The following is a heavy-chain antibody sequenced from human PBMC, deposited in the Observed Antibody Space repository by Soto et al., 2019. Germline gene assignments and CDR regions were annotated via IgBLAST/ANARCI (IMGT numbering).Heavy chain of an antibody. D-gene: IGHD3-10*01. CDR2: ISYDGSNK. Sequence: GSLRLSCAASGFTFSSYGMHWVRQAPGKGLEWVAVISYDGSNKYYADSVKGRFTISRDNSKNTLYLQMNSLRAEDTAVYYCAKDGVGFSGRFDYWGQGTLVTVSS. J-gene: IGHJ4*02. V-gene: IGHV3-30*18. CDR1: GFTFSSYG. CDR3: AKDGVGFSGRFDY.